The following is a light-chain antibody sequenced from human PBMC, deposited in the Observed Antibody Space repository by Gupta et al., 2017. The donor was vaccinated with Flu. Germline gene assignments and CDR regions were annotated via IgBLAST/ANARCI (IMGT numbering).Light chain of an antibody. CDR3: QQSHSIPFT. CDR2: GVS. Sequence: DIQMTQSPSSLSASVGDRVTFNCRASQNVNSYLNWYQQKPGRAPKLLIYGVSNLQLGVPSRFSGSGSGTDFTLTIGSLQPEDYATYYCQQSHSIPFTFGPG. J-gene: IGKJ3*01. CDR1: QNVNSY. V-gene: IGKV1-39*01.